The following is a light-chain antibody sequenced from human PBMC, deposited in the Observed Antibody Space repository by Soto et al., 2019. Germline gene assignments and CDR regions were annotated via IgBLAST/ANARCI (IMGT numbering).Light chain of an antibody. CDR2: RVS. CDR1: ESLVHGNGNTY. V-gene: IGKV2-30*02. CDR3: MQATHWPYT. J-gene: IGKJ2*01. Sequence: DVVMTQSPLSLPVTLGQAASISCRSSESLVHGNGNTYLNWFHQRPGQSPRRLIYRVSDRDSGVPDRFSGSASGTDFTLRISRVAAEDVGVYYCMQATHWPYTFGQGTKLEIK.